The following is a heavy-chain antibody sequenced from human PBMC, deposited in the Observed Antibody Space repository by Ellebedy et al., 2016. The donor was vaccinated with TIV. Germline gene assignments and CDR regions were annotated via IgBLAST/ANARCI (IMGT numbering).Heavy chain of an antibody. D-gene: IGHD3-10*02. CDR3: AKALSAYDYYVLDF. CDR2: INPNTGAT. CDR1: GYIFTGYY. Sequence: AASVKVSCKASGYIFTGYYIHWVRQAPGQGLEWMGWINPNTGATKYAQKFQGRVTMTRATSISTTYTELSSLRSDDAAVYYCAKALSAYDYYVLDFWGQGTLLTVSS. J-gene: IGHJ4*02. V-gene: IGHV1-2*02.